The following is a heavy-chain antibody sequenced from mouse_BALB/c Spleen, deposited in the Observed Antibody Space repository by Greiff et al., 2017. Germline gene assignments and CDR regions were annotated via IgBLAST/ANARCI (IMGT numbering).Heavy chain of an antibody. CDR2: ISSGGSYT. V-gene: IGHV5-6-4*01. Sequence: DVKLVESGGGLVKPGGSLKLSCAASGFTFSSYTMSWVRQTPEKRLEWVATISSGGSYTYYPDSVKGRFTISRDNAKNTLYLQMSSLTSDDTAMYYCTNAYGNPFDYWGQGTPVTVSA. CDR1: GFTFSSYT. J-gene: IGHJ3*01. D-gene: IGHD2-10*02. CDR3: TNAYGNPFDY.